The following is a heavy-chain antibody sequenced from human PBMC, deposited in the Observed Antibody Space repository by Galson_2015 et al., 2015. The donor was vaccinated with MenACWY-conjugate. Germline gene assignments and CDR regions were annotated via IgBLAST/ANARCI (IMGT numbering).Heavy chain of an antibody. J-gene: IGHJ3*02. CDR1: GFTFSSYW. V-gene: IGHV3-7*01. D-gene: IGHD2/OR15-2a*01. Sequence: SLRLSCAASGFTFSSYWMSWVRQAPGKGLEWVANIKQDGSEKYYVDSVKGRFTISRDNAKNSLYLQMNCLRAEDTAVYYCAGHSKRSAGAFDIWGQGTMVTVSS. CDR3: AGHSKRSAGAFDI. CDR2: IKQDGSEK.